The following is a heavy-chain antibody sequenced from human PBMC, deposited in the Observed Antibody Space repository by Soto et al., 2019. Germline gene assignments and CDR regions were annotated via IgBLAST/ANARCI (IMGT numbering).Heavy chain of an antibody. CDR3: ARVASSSSWHITNFDP. Sequence: PXGSLRLSCAASGVIFRSYAMHWVRQAPGKGLEWVAGIWYDGSTKYYGDSVKGRYSISRDNSKNMLDLQMNSLRAEDTAVYYCARVASSSSWHITNFDPWGKGTLVTVS. J-gene: IGHJ1*01. D-gene: IGHD6-13*01. CDR1: GVIFRSYA. V-gene: IGHV3-33*01. CDR2: IWYDGSTK.